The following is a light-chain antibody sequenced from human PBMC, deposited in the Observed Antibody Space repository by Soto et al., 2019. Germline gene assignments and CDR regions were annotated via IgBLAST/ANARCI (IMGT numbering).Light chain of an antibody. CDR3: QQYYSYPHT. J-gene: IGKJ5*01. Sequence: DIQLTQSPSVLSASVGDTVTITCRASQALSNYLAWYQQKPGKAPDLLIYSASTLQSGVPSRFSGSGSGTDFTLTISCLQSEDFATYYCQQYYSYPHTFGQGTRLEIK. CDR1: QALSNY. CDR2: SAS. V-gene: IGKV1-9*01.